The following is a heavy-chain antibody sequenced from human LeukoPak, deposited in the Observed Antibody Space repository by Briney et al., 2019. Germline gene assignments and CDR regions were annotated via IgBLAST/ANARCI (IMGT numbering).Heavy chain of an antibody. V-gene: IGHV4-34*01. Sequence: SETLSLTCAVYGGSFSGYYWSWIRQPPGKGLEWIGEINHSGSTNYNPSLKSRVTISGDTSTNPFYLKLSSVTVAATAVYYCATQIAADNWFDPWGQGTLVTVSS. CDR2: INHSGST. CDR1: GGSFSGYY. CDR3: ATQIAADNWFDP. D-gene: IGHD6-6*01. J-gene: IGHJ5*02.